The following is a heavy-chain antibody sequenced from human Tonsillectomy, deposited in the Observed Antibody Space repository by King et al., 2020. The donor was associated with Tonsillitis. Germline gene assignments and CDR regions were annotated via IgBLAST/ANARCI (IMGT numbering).Heavy chain of an antibody. CDR1: GGSFSGYY. CDR3: AREPGIAAAGDWFDP. J-gene: IGHJ5*02. CDR2: INISGST. V-gene: IGHV4-34*01. D-gene: IGHD6-13*01. Sequence: VQLQQWGAGLLKPSETLSLTCAVYGGSFSGYYWSWIRQPPGKGLEWIGEINISGSTNYTPSLKSRVTIAVDTSKNHFSLKLRSVTAADTAVYYCAREPGIAAAGDWFDPWGQGTLVTVSS.